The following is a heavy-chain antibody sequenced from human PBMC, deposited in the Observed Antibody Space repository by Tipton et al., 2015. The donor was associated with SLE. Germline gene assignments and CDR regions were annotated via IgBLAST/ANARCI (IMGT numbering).Heavy chain of an antibody. D-gene: IGHD3-22*01. Sequence: TLSLTCAVYGGSFSGYYWSWIRQTPGKGLEWIGEINHSGYTNFNPSLKSRVTISVDASKNQFSLRLSSVTAADTAVYYCATSLNYYDSSGPEGWGQGTMVTVSS. V-gene: IGHV4-34*01. CDR2: INHSGYT. J-gene: IGHJ3*01. CDR1: GGSFSGYY. CDR3: ATSLNYYDSSGPEG.